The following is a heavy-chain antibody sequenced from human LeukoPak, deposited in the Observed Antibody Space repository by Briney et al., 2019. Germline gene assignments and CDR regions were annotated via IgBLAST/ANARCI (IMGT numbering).Heavy chain of an antibody. Sequence: HRASVKVSCTTSGYTFSSYDINWVRQATGQGLEWMGWMNPNSGNTGYAQKFQGRVTMTRNTSISTAYMELSSLRSEDTAVYYCARASHYDILTGFDKRYYYYGMDVWGQGTTVTVSS. D-gene: IGHD3-9*01. CDR1: GYTFSSYD. J-gene: IGHJ6*02. CDR3: ARASHYDILTGFDKRYYYYGMDV. CDR2: MNPNSGNT. V-gene: IGHV1-8*01.